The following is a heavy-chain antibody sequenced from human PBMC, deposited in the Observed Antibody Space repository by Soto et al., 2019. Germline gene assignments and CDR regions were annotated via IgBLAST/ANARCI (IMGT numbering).Heavy chain of an antibody. J-gene: IGHJ4*02. CDR2: ISSTTNYI. CDR3: ARESEDLTSNFDY. Sequence: XGSLLLSCAASGFTFTRYSMNWVRQAPGKGLEWVSSISSTTNYIYYGDSMKGRFTISRDNAKNSLYLEMNSLRAEDTAVYYCARESEDLTSNFDYWGQGTLVTVSS. CDR1: GFTFTRYS. V-gene: IGHV3-21*06.